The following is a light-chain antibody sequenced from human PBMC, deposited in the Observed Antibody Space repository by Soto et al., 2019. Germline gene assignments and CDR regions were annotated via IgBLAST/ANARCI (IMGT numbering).Light chain of an antibody. Sequence: EIVLTQSPCTLSSSAGERVSLSWRASQSVRSSYLAWYQQTPGQAPRLLIYGASSRATGIPDRFGGSGSGTDFALTISRLETEDFAVYYCQQYGSSPETFGQGTKVDI. CDR2: GAS. V-gene: IGKV3-20*01. J-gene: IGKJ1*01. CDR3: QQYGSSPET. CDR1: QSVRSSY.